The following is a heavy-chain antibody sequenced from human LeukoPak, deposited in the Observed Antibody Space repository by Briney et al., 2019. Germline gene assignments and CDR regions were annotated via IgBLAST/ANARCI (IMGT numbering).Heavy chain of an antibody. V-gene: IGHV3-30-3*01. J-gene: IGHJ5*02. CDR1: GFTFSSYA. Sequence: GGSLRLSCAASGFTFSSYAMHWVRQAPGKGLEWVAVISYDGSNKYYADSVKGRFTISRDNSKNTLYLQMNSLRADDTAVYYCARVRCSSTSCYNWFDPWGQGTLVTVSS. D-gene: IGHD2-2*01. CDR3: ARVRCSSTSCYNWFDP. CDR2: ISYDGSNK.